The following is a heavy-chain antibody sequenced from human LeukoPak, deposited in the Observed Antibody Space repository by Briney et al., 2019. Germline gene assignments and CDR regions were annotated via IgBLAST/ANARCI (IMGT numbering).Heavy chain of an antibody. V-gene: IGHV4-39*01. CDR1: GGSISSSSYY. D-gene: IGHD6-13*01. CDR3: ARRGSSSFFPFDY. J-gene: IGHJ4*02. Sequence: KPSETLSLTCTVSGGSISSSSYYWGWIRQPPGKGLEWIASVYYTGSTYYSPSLKSRVTISVDTSKNQFSLQLSSVTATDTAVYYCARRGSSSFFPFDYWGQGTLVTVSS. CDR2: VYYTGST.